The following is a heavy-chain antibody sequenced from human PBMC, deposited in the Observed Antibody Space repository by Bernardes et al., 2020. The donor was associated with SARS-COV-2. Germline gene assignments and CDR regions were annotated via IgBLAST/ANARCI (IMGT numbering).Heavy chain of an antibody. Sequence: GGSLRLSCAASGFTFSAYWMTWVRQAPGKGLEWVANIKQDGSEKSYVDSVKGRFTISRDNAKNSLYLQMNSLRVEDTAVYYCARSPRYCTTNTCLYFDNWGQGTLVTVSS. CDR3: ARSPRYCTTNTCLYFDN. J-gene: IGHJ4*02. CDR2: IKQDGSEK. V-gene: IGHV3-7*05. CDR1: GFTFSAYW. D-gene: IGHD2-2*01.